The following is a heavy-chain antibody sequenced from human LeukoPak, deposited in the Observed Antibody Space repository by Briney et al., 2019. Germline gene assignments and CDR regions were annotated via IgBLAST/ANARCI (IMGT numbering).Heavy chain of an antibody. CDR2: IGSNGGST. V-gene: IGHV3-64D*08. CDR3: VKYGAGDCGSSSGKYDDAFDI. J-gene: IGHJ3*02. CDR1: GFTFSSYS. Sequence: GGSLRLSCSASGFTFSSYSMNWVRQAPGKGLEYVSAIGSNGGSTYYADSVKGRFTIPRDNSKNTLYLQMSSLRAEDTAFYYCVKYGAGDCGSSSGKYDDAFDIWGQGTIVTVSS. D-gene: IGHD2-2*01.